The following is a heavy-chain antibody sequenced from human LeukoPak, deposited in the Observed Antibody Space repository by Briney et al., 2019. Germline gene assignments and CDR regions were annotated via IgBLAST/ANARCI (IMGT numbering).Heavy chain of an antibody. CDR1: GFTFSSYA. J-gene: IGHJ4*02. CDR3: AKGGSGWSYYFDY. CDR2: ISGDGGST. D-gene: IGHD6-19*01. V-gene: IGHV3-43*02. Sequence: GGSLRLSCAASGFTFSSYAMSWVRQAPGKGLEWVSLISGDGGSTYYADSVKGRFTISRDNSKNSLYLQMNSLRTEDTALYYCAKGGSGWSYYFDYWGQGTLVTVSS.